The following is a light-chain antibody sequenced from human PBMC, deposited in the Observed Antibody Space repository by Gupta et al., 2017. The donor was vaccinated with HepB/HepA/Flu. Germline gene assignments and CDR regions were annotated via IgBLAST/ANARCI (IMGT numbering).Light chain of an antibody. CDR3: SSYTSSSTVV. Sequence: QSALNQPASVSGSPGQSITISCPGTSSDVGGYNYVSWYQQHPGKAPKLMIYDVSNRPSGVSNRFSGSKSGNTASLTISGLQAEDEADYYCSSYTSSSTVVFGGGTKLTVL. CDR2: DVS. CDR1: SSDVGGYNY. J-gene: IGLJ2*01. V-gene: IGLV2-14*03.